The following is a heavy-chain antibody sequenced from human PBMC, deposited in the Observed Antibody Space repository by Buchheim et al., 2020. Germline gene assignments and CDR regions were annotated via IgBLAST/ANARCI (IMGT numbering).Heavy chain of an antibody. CDR1: GFTFSTYN. J-gene: IGHJ6*02. Sequence: EVQLVESGGGLVQPGGSLRLSCAASGFTFSTYNMNWVRQAPGKGLEWVSYITTSSSTIYYADSVKGRFTISRDNAKNSLYLQMNSRRAEDTAVYYCARIHDYYYGMDVWGQGTT. CDR2: ITTSSSTI. V-gene: IGHV3-48*01. CDR3: ARIHDYYYGMDV.